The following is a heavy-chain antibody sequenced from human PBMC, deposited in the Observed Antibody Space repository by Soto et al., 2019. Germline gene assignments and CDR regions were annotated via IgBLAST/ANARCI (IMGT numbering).Heavy chain of an antibody. CDR2: IRSSGGHT. CDR1: GITFSNSA. V-gene: IGHV3-23*01. D-gene: IGHD2-21*02. CDR3: AKVQEFCGFNCYIVDS. J-gene: IGHJ4*02. Sequence: GGSLRLSCVASGITFSNSAMSWVRHVPGKGLEWAAGIRSSGGHTNYADSVKGRFTISRDNSKDTLYLQMNSLRAEDTALYYCAKVQEFCGFNCYIVDSWGQGVLVTVS.